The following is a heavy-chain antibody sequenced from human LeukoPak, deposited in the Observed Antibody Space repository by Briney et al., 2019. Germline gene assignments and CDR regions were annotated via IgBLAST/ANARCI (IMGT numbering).Heavy chain of an antibody. CDR3: AGMRITTPTVRTLDY. Sequence: SETLSLTCTVSGGSMSTYYWTWIRQPPGKGLEWIGFIYYTGSTNYNPSLKSRVTISVDTSKKQFSLKLSSVTAADTAVYYCAGMRITTPTVRTLDYWGQGTLVTVSS. CDR1: GGSMSTYY. V-gene: IGHV4-59*01. CDR2: IYYTGST. J-gene: IGHJ4*02. D-gene: IGHD1-14*01.